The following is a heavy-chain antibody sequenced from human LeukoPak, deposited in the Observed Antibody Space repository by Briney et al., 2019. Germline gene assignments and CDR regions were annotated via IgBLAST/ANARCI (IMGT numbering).Heavy chain of an antibody. V-gene: IGHV3-48*03. J-gene: IGHJ4*02. CDR2: ISSSGSTI. CDR3: ARTGGSYPYYFEY. CDR1: GFIFRSYE. Sequence: GGSLRLSCAASGFIFRSYEMNWVRQAPGKGLEWVSYISSSGSTIYYADSVKGRFTLSRDNAKNSLYLQMNSLRAEDTAVYYCARTGGSYPYYFEYWGQGTLVAVSS. D-gene: IGHD1-26*01.